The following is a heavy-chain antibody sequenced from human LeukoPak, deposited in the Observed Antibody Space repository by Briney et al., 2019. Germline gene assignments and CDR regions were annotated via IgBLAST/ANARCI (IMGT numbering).Heavy chain of an antibody. Sequence: GRSLRLSCAASGFTFSNYGMHWVRQVPGKGLEWVAAIWFDGIKKYYGDSVKGRLTISRDNSKNTLYLQVNSLRAEDTAVYYCARDLEDSSPFGAFDMWGQGTMVTVSS. CDR3: ARDLEDSSPFGAFDM. J-gene: IGHJ3*02. D-gene: IGHD3-22*01. CDR1: GFTFSNYG. V-gene: IGHV3-33*01. CDR2: IWFDGIKK.